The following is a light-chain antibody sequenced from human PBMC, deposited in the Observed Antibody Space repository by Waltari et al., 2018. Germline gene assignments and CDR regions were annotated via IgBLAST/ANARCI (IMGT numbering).Light chain of an antibody. CDR3: SSYTSISTWV. V-gene: IGLV2-14*03. CDR1: SSDVGGYNY. Sequence: QSALTQPASVSESPGQSITISCTGTSSDVGGYNYVSWYQHHPGKAPKLMIYDVSQRPSGVSDRFSGSKSGNTASLTISGLQAEDEADYFCSSYTSISTWVFGGGTKLTVL. CDR2: DVS. J-gene: IGLJ3*02.